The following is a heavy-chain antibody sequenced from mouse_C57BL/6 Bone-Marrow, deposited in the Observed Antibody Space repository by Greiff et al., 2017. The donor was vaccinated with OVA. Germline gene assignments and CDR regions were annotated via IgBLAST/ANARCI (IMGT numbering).Heavy chain of an antibody. Sequence: QVQLQQSGAELVRPGSSVKLSCKASGYTFTSYWMHWVKQRPIQGLEWIGNIDPSDSETHYNQKFKDKATLTVDKSSSTAYMQLSSLTSEDSAVYYCAREGWTLYYFDYWGQGTTLTVSS. CDR2: IDPSDSET. J-gene: IGHJ2*01. CDR1: GYTFTSYW. D-gene: IGHD2-3*01. CDR3: AREGWTLYYFDY. V-gene: IGHV1-52*01.